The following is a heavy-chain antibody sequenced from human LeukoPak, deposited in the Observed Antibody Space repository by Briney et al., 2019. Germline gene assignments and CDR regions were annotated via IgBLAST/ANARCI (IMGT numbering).Heavy chain of an antibody. Sequence: GGSLRLSCAASGFTFSSYAMSWVRQAPGKGLEWASAISGSGGSTYYADSVKGRFTISRDNSKNTLYLQMNSLRAEDTAVYYCAKDCSGGSCYGYWGQGTLVTVSS. V-gene: IGHV3-23*01. D-gene: IGHD2-15*01. J-gene: IGHJ4*02. CDR3: AKDCSGGSCYGY. CDR2: ISGSGGST. CDR1: GFTFSSYA.